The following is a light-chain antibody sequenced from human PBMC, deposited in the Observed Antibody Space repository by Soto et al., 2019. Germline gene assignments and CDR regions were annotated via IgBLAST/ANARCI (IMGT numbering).Light chain of an antibody. J-gene: IGKJ3*01. CDR2: AAS. CDR1: QSISSY. V-gene: IGKV1-39*01. CDR3: QQSYSTLFT. Sequence: DIQMTQSPSSLSASVGDRVTITCRTSQSISSYLNWYQQKPWKAPKLLIYAASSLQSGVPSRFSGSGSGTDFTLNISSLQPEDFATYYCQQSYSTLFTFGPGTKVDIK.